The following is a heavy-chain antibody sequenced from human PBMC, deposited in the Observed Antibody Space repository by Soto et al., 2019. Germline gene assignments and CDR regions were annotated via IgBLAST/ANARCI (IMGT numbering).Heavy chain of an antibody. CDR1: GGTFSSYA. J-gene: IGHJ6*02. D-gene: IGHD5-12*01. CDR2: IIPIFGTA. Sequence: QVQLVQSGAEVKKPGSSVKVSCKASGGTFSSYAISWVRQAPGQGLEWMGGIIPIFGTANYAQKFQGRVTITADESTSTAYMELSSLRSEDTAVYYCARDSDRVATPVGYYYGMDVWGQGTTVTVSS. V-gene: IGHV1-69*01. CDR3: ARDSDRVATPVGYYYGMDV.